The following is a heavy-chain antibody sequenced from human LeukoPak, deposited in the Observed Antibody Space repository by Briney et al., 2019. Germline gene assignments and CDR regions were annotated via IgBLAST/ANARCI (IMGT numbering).Heavy chain of an antibody. Sequence: ASVKVSCKASGYTFTSYGISWVRQAPGRGLEWMGIINPSGGSTSYAQKFQGRVTMTRDTSTSTVYMELSSLRSEDTAVYYCARDQYSFDYWGQGTLVTVSS. J-gene: IGHJ4*02. CDR3: ARDQYSFDY. CDR2: INPSGGST. D-gene: IGHD6-6*01. CDR1: GYTFTSYG. V-gene: IGHV1-46*01.